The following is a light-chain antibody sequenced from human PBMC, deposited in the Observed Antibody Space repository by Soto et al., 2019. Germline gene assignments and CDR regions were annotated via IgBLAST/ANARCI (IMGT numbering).Light chain of an antibody. CDR1: QSISTW. V-gene: IGKV1-5*03. CDR3: QQYNGYPYT. Sequence: DIPMTQSPSTLSAFVGDRVTITCPASQSISTWLAWYQQKPGKAPNLLIYKASNLESGVPSRFSGSGSGTEFTLTISTLQPDDFATYYCQQYNGYPYTFGQGTKLEIK. CDR2: KAS. J-gene: IGKJ2*01.